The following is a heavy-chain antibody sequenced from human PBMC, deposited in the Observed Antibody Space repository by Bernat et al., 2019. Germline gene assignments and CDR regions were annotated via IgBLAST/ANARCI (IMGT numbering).Heavy chain of an antibody. CDR3: TRDPF. J-gene: IGHJ3*01. CDR2: ISYDGSEH. CDR1: GFTFSRFA. Sequence: QVQLVESVGGVVQPGRSLRVYCAASGFTFSRFAMHWVRQAPGKGLQWVAVISYDGSEHYYEDSVKGRFTISRDNSRNTLYLQMNSLRHEDTAVYYCTRDPFWGQGTLVTVSS. V-gene: IGHV3-30*01.